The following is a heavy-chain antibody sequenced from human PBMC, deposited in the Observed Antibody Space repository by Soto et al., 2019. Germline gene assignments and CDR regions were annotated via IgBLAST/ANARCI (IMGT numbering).Heavy chain of an antibody. CDR3: ATTRRHSSSWYFDY. V-gene: IGHV3-30*03. D-gene: IGHD6-13*01. CDR1: GFTFSSYG. J-gene: IGHJ4*02. Sequence: ESGGGVVQPGRSLRLSCAASGFTFSSYGMHWVRQAPGKGLEWVAVISYDGSNKYYADSVKGRFTISRDNSKNTLYLQMNSLRAEDTAVYYCATTRRHSSSWYFDYWGQGTLVTVSS. CDR2: ISYDGSNK.